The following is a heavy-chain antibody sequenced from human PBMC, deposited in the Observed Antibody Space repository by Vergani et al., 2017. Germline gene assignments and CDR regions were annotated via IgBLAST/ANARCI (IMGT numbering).Heavy chain of an antibody. J-gene: IGHJ4*02. V-gene: IGHV4-61*02. CDR3: ATLLTGGIDF. D-gene: IGHD3-16*01. Sequence: QVQLQESGPRLVKPSQTLSLTCTVSGDSISSGSFYWPWIRQPAGKGLEWIGRFHVGGTTHYNPSLKSRVSISLDTSTNQFSLTLRSVTAADTAVYYCATLLTGGIDFWGQGTLVTVSS. CDR2: FHVGGTT. CDR1: GDSISSGSFY.